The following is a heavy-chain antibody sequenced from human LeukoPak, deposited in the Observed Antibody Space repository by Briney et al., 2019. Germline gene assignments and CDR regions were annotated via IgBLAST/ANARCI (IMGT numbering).Heavy chain of an antibody. V-gene: IGHV3-74*01. CDR1: GFTFSSYW. CDR3: ARVYYYYYMDV. J-gene: IGHJ6*03. CDR2: ISSDGTNT. Sequence: LGGSLRLSCAASGFTFSSYWMHWVRQAPGTGLVWVSRISSDGTNTYYADSVKGRFSISRDNAKNTLYLQMNSLRAEDTAMYYCARVYYYYYMDVWGRGTTVTVSS.